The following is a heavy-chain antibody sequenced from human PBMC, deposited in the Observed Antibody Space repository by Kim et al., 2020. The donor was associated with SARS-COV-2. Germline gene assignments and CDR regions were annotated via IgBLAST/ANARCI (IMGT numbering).Heavy chain of an antibody. V-gene: IGHV4-4*02. CDR2: IYHSGST. J-gene: IGHJ5*02. Sequence: SETLSLTCAVSGGSISSSNWWSWVRQPRKGLEWIGEIYHSGSTNYNPSLKSRVTISVDKSKNQFSLKLSSVTAADTAVYYCARASSSFGMHWFDPWGQGTLVTVSS. CDR1: GGSISSSNW. CDR3: ARASSSFGMHWFDP. D-gene: IGHD6-6*01.